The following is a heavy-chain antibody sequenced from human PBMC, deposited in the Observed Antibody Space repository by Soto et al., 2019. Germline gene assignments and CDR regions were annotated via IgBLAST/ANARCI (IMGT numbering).Heavy chain of an antibody. Sequence: SQTLSLTCVISGYSVAGNSAAWNLIRQSPSRGLEWLGRTYYRSKWYNDYAVSVKSRITINPDTSKNQFSLQLNSVTPEDTAVYYCARTITGTTELDYWGQGTLVTV. CDR3: ARTITGTTELDY. D-gene: IGHD1-20*01. J-gene: IGHJ4*02. CDR2: TYYRSKWYN. V-gene: IGHV6-1*01. CDR1: GYSVAGNSAA.